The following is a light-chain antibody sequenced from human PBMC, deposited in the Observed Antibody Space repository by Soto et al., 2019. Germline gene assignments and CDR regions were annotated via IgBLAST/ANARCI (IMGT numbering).Light chain of an antibody. CDR2: GAS. J-gene: IGKJ2*01. Sequence: EIVVTQAPGTLSLSPGERATLSCRASQSVSRSYLAWYQQKPDQAPRLLIYGASSRATGIPDRFSGSGSGTDFTLTIIRLEPEEFAVYYCHQYGSSPYTFGQGNKLEI. CDR3: HQYGSSPYT. V-gene: IGKV3-20*01. CDR1: QSVSRSY.